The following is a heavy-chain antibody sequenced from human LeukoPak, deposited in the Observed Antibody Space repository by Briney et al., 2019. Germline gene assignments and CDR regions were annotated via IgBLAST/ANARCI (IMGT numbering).Heavy chain of an antibody. CDR1: GFTFSDYY. CDR3: ARDRVCSGGSCYSGFDY. CDR2: ISSSSYT. V-gene: IGHV3-11*06. J-gene: IGHJ4*02. Sequence: GGSLRLSCAASGFTFSDYYMSWIRQAPGKGLEWVSYISSSSYTNYADSVKGGFTIARDNAKNSLYLQMNSLRAEDTAVYYCARDRVCSGGSCYSGFDYWGQGTLVTVSS. D-gene: IGHD2-15*01.